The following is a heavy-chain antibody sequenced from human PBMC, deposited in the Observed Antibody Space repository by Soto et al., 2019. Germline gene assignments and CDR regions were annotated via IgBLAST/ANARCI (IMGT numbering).Heavy chain of an antibody. CDR2: IYYSGST. Sequence: SETLSLTCTVSGGSISSYYWSWIRQPPGKGLEWIGYIYYSGSTNYNPSLKSRVTISVDTSKNQFSLKLSSVTAADTAVYYCARLDSSSSPGYFDYWGQGTLVTVSS. V-gene: IGHV4-59*08. CDR3: ARLDSSSSPGYFDY. CDR1: GGSISSYY. D-gene: IGHD6-6*01. J-gene: IGHJ4*02.